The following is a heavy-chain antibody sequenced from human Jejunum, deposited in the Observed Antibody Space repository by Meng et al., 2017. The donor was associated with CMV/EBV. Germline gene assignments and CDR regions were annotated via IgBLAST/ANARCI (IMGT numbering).Heavy chain of an antibody. D-gene: IGHD3-16*01. CDR1: GLPVGSSY. V-gene: IGHV3-11*04. Sequence: AYGLPVGSSYMTWIRLAPGKGLGWISYISGDGSDLFYGDSVRGRLTISRDNAKITLYLQMDSLRAEETAVYYCVRGGAGNTGLDYWGQGTLVTVSS. CDR2: ISGDGSDL. J-gene: IGHJ4*02. CDR3: VRGGAGNTGLDY.